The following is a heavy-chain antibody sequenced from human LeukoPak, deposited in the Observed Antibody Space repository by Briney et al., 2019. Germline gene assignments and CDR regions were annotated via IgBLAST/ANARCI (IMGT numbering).Heavy chain of an antibody. V-gene: IGHV1-18*01. CDR3: ARDPSNTSGWYIYFDY. D-gene: IGHD6-19*01. CDR1: GYTFTNYG. CDR2: ISAYNGNT. J-gene: IGHJ4*02. Sequence: ASVKVSCKASGYTFTNYGISWVRQAPGQGLEWMGWISAYNGNTNYAQKLQGRVTMTTDTSTRTAYMELRSLRSDDTAMYYCARDPSNTSGWYIYFDYWGQGTLVTVSP.